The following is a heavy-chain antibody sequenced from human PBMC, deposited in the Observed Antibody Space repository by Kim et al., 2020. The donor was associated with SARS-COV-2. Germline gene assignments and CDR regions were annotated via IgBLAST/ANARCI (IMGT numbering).Heavy chain of an antibody. V-gene: IGHV3-64*01. CDR1: GFTFSSYA. J-gene: IGHJ6*03. Sequence: GGSLRLSCAASGFTFSSYAMHWVRQAPGKGLEYVSAISSNGGSTYYANSVKGRFTISRDNSKNTLYLQMGSLRAEDMAVYYCARESTPAASYYYYYYMDAWGKGTTVTVSS. D-gene: IGHD2-2*01. CDR3: ARESTPAASYYYYYYMDA. CDR2: ISSNGGST.